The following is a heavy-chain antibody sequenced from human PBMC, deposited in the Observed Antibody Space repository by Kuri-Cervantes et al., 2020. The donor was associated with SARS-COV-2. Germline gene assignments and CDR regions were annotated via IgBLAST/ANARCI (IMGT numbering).Heavy chain of an antibody. Sequence: GESLKISCAASGFTFSSYAMHWVRQAPGKGLEWVAVISYDGSNKYYADSVKGRFTISRDNSKNTLYLQMNSLSAEDTAVYYCARDSSTQQLPAEYFQHWGQGTLVTVSS. D-gene: IGHD6-13*01. CDR1: GFTFSSYA. CDR2: ISYDGSNK. V-gene: IGHV3-30-3*01. CDR3: ARDSSTQQLPAEYFQH. J-gene: IGHJ1*01.